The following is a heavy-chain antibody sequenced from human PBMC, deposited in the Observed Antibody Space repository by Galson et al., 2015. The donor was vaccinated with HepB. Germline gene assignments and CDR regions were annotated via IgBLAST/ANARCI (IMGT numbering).Heavy chain of an antibody. CDR2: ISGSGGST. V-gene: IGHV3-23*01. CDR3: AKGVDYQLLFENWFDP. CDR1: GFTFSSYA. D-gene: IGHD2-2*01. J-gene: IGHJ5*02. Sequence: SLRLSCAASGFTFSSYAMSWVRQAPGKGLEWVSAISGSGGSTYYADSVKGRFTISRDNSKNTLYLQMNSLRAEDTAVYYCAKGVDYQLLFENWFDPWGQGTLVTVSS.